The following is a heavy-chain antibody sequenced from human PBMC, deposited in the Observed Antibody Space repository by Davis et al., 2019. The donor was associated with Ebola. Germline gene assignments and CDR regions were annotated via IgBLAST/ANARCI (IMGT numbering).Heavy chain of an antibody. CDR2: ISYIGNT. CDR3: ARDTRPLGTDYYDDTFDS. D-gene: IGHD3-22*01. J-gene: IGHJ3*02. Sequence: PSRPLSLPFTVSSGSINAHYWSWLRLPPGKLLAWVGCISYIGNTNSNPSLTSRVTISVDTSKNQFSLLLNAVTAANTAVYYCARDTRPLGTDYYDDTFDSGRQGIMVTVSS. V-gene: IGHV4-59*11. CDR1: SGSINAHY.